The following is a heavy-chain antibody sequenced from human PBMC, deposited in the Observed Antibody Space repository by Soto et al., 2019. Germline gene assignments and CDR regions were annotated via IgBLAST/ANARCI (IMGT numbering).Heavy chain of an antibody. Sequence: QLQLQESGSGLVKPSETLSLTCTVSGDSINDDTYYWGWIRQPPGKGLEWIGSIYYSGTSSYNPSLESRVTMSVDTSEKQLSLRLRSVTASDTAVYYCARLHCHSPHCVPLDPWGQGTLVIVSS. CDR2: IYYSGTS. J-gene: IGHJ5*02. CDR3: ARLHCHSPHCVPLDP. D-gene: IGHD1-26*01. V-gene: IGHV4-39*01. CDR1: GDSINDDTYY.